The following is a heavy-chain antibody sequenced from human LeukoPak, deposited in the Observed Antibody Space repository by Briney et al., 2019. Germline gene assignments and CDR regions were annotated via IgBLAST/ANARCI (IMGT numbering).Heavy chain of an antibody. V-gene: IGHV3-49*04. CDR3: TRDRPSYSNYVGDYGMDV. D-gene: IGHD4-11*01. CDR1: GFTFGDYT. Sequence: GRSLRLSCSGSGFTFGDYTLTWVRQAPGKGLELVAFIIGKAYGGTTEYAASVKGRFTISRDDSKRVAYLQMNSLKTEDTGVYFCTRDRPSYSNYVGDYGMDVWGQGTAVTVSS. J-gene: IGHJ6*02. CDR2: IIGKAYGGTT.